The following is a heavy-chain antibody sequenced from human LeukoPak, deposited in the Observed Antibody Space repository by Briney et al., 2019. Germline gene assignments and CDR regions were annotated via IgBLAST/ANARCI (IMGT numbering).Heavy chain of an antibody. CDR2: ISGSGGST. CDR1: GFTFSSYA. D-gene: IGHD3-3*01. Sequence: GGSLRLSCAASGFTFSSYAMSWVRQAPGKGLEWVSAISGSGGSTYYADSVKGRFTISRDNSKNTLYLQMNSLRAEDTAVYYCAKDPSDYVFGSGIYGMDVWGQGTTVTVSS. CDR3: AKDPSDYVFGSGIYGMDV. J-gene: IGHJ6*02. V-gene: IGHV3-23*01.